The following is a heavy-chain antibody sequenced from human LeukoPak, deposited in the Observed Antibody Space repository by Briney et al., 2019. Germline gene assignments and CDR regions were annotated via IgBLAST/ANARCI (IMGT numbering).Heavy chain of an antibody. CDR1: GGSISDYY. CDR3: ARHPSLYCSDGSCYSDY. D-gene: IGHD2-15*01. V-gene: IGHV4-59*08. CDR2: IYYTGST. Sequence: SETLSLTCTVSGGSISDYYWSWIRQPPGKGLEWFGYIYYTGSTKYNPSLESRVTISIDTSKNHLYLKLSSVTAADTAVYYCARHPSLYCSDGSCYSDYWGQGTLVTVSS. J-gene: IGHJ4*02.